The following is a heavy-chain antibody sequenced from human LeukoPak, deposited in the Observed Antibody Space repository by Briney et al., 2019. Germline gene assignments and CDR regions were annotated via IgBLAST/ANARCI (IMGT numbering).Heavy chain of an antibody. CDR3: ARDSSMTPVTMDFDY. Sequence: PGRSLRLSCAASGFTFSSHAMHWVRQAPGKGLEWLTFISYTGRDKYCADSVKGRFTTSRDNSKNTLYLQMNSLRAEDTALYYCARDSSMTPVTMDFDYWGQGTLVTVSS. CDR2: ISYTGRDK. D-gene: IGHD4-17*01. J-gene: IGHJ4*02. CDR1: GFTFSSHA. V-gene: IGHV3-30*04.